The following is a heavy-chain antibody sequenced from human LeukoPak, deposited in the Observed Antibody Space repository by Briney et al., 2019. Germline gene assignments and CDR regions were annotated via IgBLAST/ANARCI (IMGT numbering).Heavy chain of an antibody. J-gene: IGHJ5*02. CDR1: GGSNNSYY. Sequence: PSETLSLTYTVSGGSNNSYYWSWIRQPPGKGLEWIGYTHPSGNTNYSPSLKSRVTISIDTSRNQFSLKLSSVTAADTAVYYCARKAPKKGWFDPWGQGTLVTVSS. CDR2: THPSGNT. V-gene: IGHV4-4*09. CDR3: ARKAPKKGWFDP.